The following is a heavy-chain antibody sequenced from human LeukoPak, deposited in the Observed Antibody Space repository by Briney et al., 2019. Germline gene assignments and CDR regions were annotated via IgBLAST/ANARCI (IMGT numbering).Heavy chain of an antibody. CDR3: VTRAWLDY. V-gene: IGHV3-7*01. CDR1: GFTFSSYW. D-gene: IGHD5-12*01. CDR2: IKEDGSEK. J-gene: IGHJ4*02. Sequence: PGGSLRLSCVASGFTFSSYWMSWVRKAPGKGLEWVANIKEDGSEKNYVDSVKGRFTISRDNARNSLYLQMNSLRAEDTAVYYYVTRAWLDYWGQGTLVTVSS.